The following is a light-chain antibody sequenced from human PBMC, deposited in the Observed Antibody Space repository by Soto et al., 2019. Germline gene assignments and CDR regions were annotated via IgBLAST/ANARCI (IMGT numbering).Light chain of an antibody. V-gene: IGKV3-20*01. CDR1: QSVNSGQ. CDR2: GAS. Sequence: SPGERAPLSCRASQSVNSGQLAWYQQKLGQAPRLLIYGASTRGTGIPDRFSGSGSGTDFTLTISRLEAEDFAVYYCQQYGGSPIPFGQGTRLEIK. J-gene: IGKJ5*01. CDR3: QQYGGSPIP.